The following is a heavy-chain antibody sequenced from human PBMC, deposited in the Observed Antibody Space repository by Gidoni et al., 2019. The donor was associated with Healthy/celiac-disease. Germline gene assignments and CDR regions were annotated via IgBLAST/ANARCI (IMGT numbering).Heavy chain of an antibody. CDR3: ARFYGSGSYSPYYSYGMDV. CDR1: GFTSSSCA. CDR2: ISYDGSNK. Sequence: QVQPVESGGGVVQPGRSLRLSCAASGFTSSSCAMHWVRQAPGKGLEGVAVISYDGSNKYYADSVKGRFTISRDNSKNTLYLQMNSLRAEDTAVYYCARFYGSGSYSPYYSYGMDVWGQGTTVTVSS. D-gene: IGHD3-10*01. J-gene: IGHJ6*02. V-gene: IGHV3-30-3*01.